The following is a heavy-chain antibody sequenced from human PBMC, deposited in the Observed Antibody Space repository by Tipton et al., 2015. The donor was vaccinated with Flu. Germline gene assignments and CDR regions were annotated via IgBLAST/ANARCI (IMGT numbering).Heavy chain of an antibody. Sequence: TLSLTCSVSGDSMRSYYWSWIRQAAGKGLEWIGRIYSSGTANYNPSPSLKSRVTMSIDTSNEQFSLKLSSVTAADTAAYYCARASGSGTYVIYDSWGQGTLVTVSS. CDR2: IYSSGTA. V-gene: IGHV4-4*07. CDR3: ARASGSGTYVIYDS. J-gene: IGHJ5*01. CDR1: GDSMRSYY. D-gene: IGHD3-10*01.